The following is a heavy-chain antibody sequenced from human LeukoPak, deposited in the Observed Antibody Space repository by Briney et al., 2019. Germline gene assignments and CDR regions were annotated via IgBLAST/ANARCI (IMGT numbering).Heavy chain of an antibody. V-gene: IGHV3-23*01. CDR2: ISGSGGST. CDR1: GFTFSSYS. J-gene: IGHJ1*01. D-gene: IGHD1-26*01. CDR3: AKEWGVGATFFQH. Sequence: GGSLRLSCAASGFTFSSYSRNWVRQAPGKGLEWVSAISGSGGSTYYADSVKGRFTISRDNSKNALYLQMISLRAEDTAVYYCAKEWGVGATFFQHWGQGTLVTVSS.